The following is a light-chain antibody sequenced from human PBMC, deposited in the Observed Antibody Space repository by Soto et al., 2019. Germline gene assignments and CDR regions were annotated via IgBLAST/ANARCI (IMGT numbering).Light chain of an antibody. J-gene: IGKJ4*01. CDR1: QILLHSDGKTY. CDR2: EVS. V-gene: IGKV2D-29*01. Sequence: DILMTHPPLSLSVTPGQPHSIASKPSQILLHSDGKTYLYWYLQKPGQPPQLLIYEVSNRFSGVPDRFSRSGSGTDFTLKISRAEAEDVGVYYGMQSIQLITFGGGPRWISN. CDR3: MQSIQLIT.